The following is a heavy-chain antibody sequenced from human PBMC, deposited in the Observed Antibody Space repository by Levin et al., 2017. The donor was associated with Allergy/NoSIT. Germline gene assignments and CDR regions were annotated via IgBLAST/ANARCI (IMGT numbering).Heavy chain of an antibody. Sequence: SCTVSGASIISNSYYWSWVRQHPVQGLEWIAYIYYGGRTYSNPSLRSRLAMSADTSNNRLSLNLTSVTAADSAMYYCARVSGDQYSSGYHDLWGRGTLVTVSS. J-gene: IGHJ2*01. CDR1: GASIISNSYY. V-gene: IGHV4-31*03. D-gene: IGHD4-11*01. CDR2: IYYGGRT. CDR3: ARVSGDQYSSGYHDL.